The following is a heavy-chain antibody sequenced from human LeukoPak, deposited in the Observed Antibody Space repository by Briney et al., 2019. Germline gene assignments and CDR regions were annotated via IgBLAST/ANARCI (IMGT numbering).Heavy chain of an antibody. D-gene: IGHD2-2*01. Sequence: PGGSLRLSCAAAGFTFSSYWMSWVRQAPGKGLEWVANIKQDGSEKYYVDSVKGRFTISRDNAKNTLYLQMNSLRAEDTAVYYCARWEAIVVVPAAILTGGMDVWGQGTTVTVSS. CDR3: ARWEAIVVVPAAILTGGMDV. V-gene: IGHV3-7*01. CDR1: GFTFSSYW. CDR2: IKQDGSEK. J-gene: IGHJ6*02.